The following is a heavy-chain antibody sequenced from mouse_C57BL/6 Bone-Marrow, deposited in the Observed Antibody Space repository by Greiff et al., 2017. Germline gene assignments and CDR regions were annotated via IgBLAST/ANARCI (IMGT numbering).Heavy chain of an antibody. J-gene: IGHJ2*01. CDR3: ARAYWLDY. D-gene: IGHD1-1*01. CDR2: IYPGDGDT. CDR1: GYAFSSSW. V-gene: IGHV1-82*01. Sequence: QVQLQQSGPELVKPGASVKISCKASGYAFSSSWMNWVKQRPGKGLEWIGRIYPGDGDTNYNGKFKGKATLTADKSSSTAYMQLSSLTSEDSAVYCCARAYWLDYWGQGTTLTVSS.